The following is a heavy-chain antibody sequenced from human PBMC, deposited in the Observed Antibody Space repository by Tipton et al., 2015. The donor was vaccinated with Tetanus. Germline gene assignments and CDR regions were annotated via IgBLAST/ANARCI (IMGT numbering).Heavy chain of an antibody. J-gene: IGHJ1*01. CDR1: GFTLRTYS. V-gene: IGHV3-48*01. Sequence: SLRLSCAASGFTLRTYSMNWVRQAPGKGLEWISYISTTRNTIYYADSVRGRFTISRDNANNLLYLQMSSLRREDTAVYYCASSTVTRWGPGTLVTVSS. D-gene: IGHD4-17*01. CDR2: ISTTRNTI. CDR3: ASSTVTR.